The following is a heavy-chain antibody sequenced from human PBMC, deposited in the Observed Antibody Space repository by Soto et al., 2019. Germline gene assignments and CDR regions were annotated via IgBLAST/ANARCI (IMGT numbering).Heavy chain of an antibody. D-gene: IGHD3-9*01. J-gene: IGHJ4*02. Sequence: HPGGSLRLSCAASGFTFDDYAMHWVRQAPGKGLEWVSGISWNSGSIGYADSVNGRFTISRDNAKNSLYLQMDSLRAEDTALYYCAKDIYFDWLSADSYFDYWGQGTLVTVSS. CDR1: GFTFDDYA. CDR2: ISWNSGSI. V-gene: IGHV3-9*01. CDR3: AKDIYFDWLSADSYFDY.